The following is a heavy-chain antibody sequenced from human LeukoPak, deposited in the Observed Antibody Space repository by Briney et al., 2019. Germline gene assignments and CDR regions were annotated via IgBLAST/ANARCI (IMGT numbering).Heavy chain of an antibody. V-gene: IGHV4-59*08. D-gene: IGHD3-16*01. Sequence: SETLSLTCTVSGGSISTYYWSWIRQPPGKGLEWIGYIYYSGSTNYNPSLKSRVTISVDTSKNQFSLKLSSVTAADTAVYYCARHGGLYYFDYWGQGTLVTVSS. CDR2: IYYSGST. J-gene: IGHJ4*02. CDR1: GGSISTYY. CDR3: ARHGGLYYFDY.